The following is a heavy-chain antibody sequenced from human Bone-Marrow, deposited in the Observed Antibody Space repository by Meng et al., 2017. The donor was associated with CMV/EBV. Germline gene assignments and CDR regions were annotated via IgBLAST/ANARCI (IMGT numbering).Heavy chain of an antibody. V-gene: IGHV3-74*01. CDR3: ARGDYYYYGMDV. CDR1: GFTFSTYW. CDR2: INGDGSST. Sequence: GESLKISCAASGFTFSTYWMHWVRQAPGKGLVWVSRINGDGSSTNYADSVKGRFTISRDNAKNTLYLQMNSLRAEDTAVYYCARGDYYYYGMDVWGQGTTVTVSS. J-gene: IGHJ6*02.